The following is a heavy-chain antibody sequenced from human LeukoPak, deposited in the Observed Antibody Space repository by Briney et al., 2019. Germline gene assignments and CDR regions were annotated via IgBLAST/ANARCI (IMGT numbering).Heavy chain of an antibody. CDR1: RGTFSNYA. Sequence: ASVKVSCKASRGTFSNYAISWVRQAPGQGLEWMGWINPNSGDTNYAQKFQGRVTMTRDTSISTAYMELSRLRSDDTAVYYCARVRYRLAETYIDYWGQGTLVTVSS. J-gene: IGHJ4*02. CDR2: INPNSGDT. CDR3: ARVRYRLAETYIDY. V-gene: IGHV1-2*02. D-gene: IGHD3-16*01.